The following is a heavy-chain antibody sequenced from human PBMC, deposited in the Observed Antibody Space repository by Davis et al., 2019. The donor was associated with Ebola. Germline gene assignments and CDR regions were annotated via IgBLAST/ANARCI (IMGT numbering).Heavy chain of an antibody. CDR2: IYSGGST. CDR1: GFTFSSYA. J-gene: IGHJ4*02. V-gene: IGHV3-66*01. D-gene: IGHD1-26*01. CDR3: ARGDRGSYVAGY. Sequence: GGSLRLSCAASGFTFSSYAMSWVRQAPGKGLEWVSVIYSGGSTYYADSVKGRFTISRDNSKNTLYLQMNSLRAEDTAVYYCARGDRGSYVAGYWGQGTLVTVSS.